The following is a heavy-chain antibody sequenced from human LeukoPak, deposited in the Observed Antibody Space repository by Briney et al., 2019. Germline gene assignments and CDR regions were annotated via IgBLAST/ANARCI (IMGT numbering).Heavy chain of an antibody. CDR3: ARELLGYCSGGSCPGGFDI. CDR2: ISGSGSTV. Sequence: PGGSLRLSCAASGFTFSDYYMSWIRQAPGKGLGWVSYISGSGSTVYYAGSVKGRITISRDNAKSSLYLQMNSLRAEDTAVYYCARELLGYCSGGSCPGGFDIWGQGTMVTVSS. D-gene: IGHD2-15*01. CDR1: GFTFSDYY. J-gene: IGHJ3*02. V-gene: IGHV3-11*01.